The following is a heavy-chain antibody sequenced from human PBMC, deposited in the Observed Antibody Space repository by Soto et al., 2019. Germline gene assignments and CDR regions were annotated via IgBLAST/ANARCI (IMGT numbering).Heavy chain of an antibody. V-gene: IGHV4-59*11. CDR3: ARGIAAATTTFSWYFDL. J-gene: IGHJ2*01. D-gene: IGHD6-13*01. CDR1: GGSSSSHH. Sequence: SETLSLTCAVPGGSSSSHHWSWIRQPPGEGLEWIGYIKNNGGTNYNPSLKSRVTISVDTSKNQFSLKLRSVTAADTAVYYCARGIAAATTTFSWYFDLWGRGTLVTVS. CDR2: IKNNGGT.